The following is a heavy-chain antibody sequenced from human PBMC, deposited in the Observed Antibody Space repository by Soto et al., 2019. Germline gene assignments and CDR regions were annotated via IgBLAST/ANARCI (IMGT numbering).Heavy chain of an antibody. V-gene: IGHV1-18*01. Sequence: ASVKVSCKASGYTSTSYGISWVRQAPGQGLEWVGWISAHNGDTRYAQNLQGRITMTTDTFTNTAYMELTSLTSDDTAVYYCARDWSRYYDSSGLMWFYWGQGTLVTVSS. J-gene: IGHJ4*02. CDR1: GYTSTSYG. D-gene: IGHD3-22*01. CDR2: ISAHNGDT. CDR3: ARDWSRYYDSSGLMWFY.